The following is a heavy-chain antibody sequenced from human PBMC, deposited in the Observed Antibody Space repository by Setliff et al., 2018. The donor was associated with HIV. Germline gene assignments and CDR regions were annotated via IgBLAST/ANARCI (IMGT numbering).Heavy chain of an antibody. V-gene: IGHV1-18*01. CDR2: ISAYHHKT. CDR3: SRYRPRSNDDILTGFGRFDY. D-gene: IGHD3-9*01. Sequence: ASVKVSCKASGYTFKSYGITWVRQAPGQGLEWMGWISAYHHKTNYAQKLQGRVTMTTDTSTSTAYMELRSLRTDDTAVYYCSRYRPRSNDDILTGFGRFDYWGQGSLVTVSS. J-gene: IGHJ4*02. CDR1: GYTFKSYG.